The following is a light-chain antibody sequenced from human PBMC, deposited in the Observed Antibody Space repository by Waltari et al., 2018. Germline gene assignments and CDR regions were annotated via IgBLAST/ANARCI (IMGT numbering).Light chain of an antibody. CDR3: QQYGSSQT. CDR2: GAS. J-gene: IGKJ1*01. V-gene: IGKV3-20*01. CDR1: QSFSSTY. Sequence: IVLTQSPGTLSLSPGERATLSCRASQSFSSTYLAWYQQKPGQAPRLLIYGASSRATGIPDRFSGSGSGTDFTLTISRLEPEDFAVYYCQQYGSSQTFGQGTKVEIK.